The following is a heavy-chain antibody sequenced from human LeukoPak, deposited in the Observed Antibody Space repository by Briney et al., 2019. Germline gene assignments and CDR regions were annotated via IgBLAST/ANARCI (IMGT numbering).Heavy chain of an antibody. CDR3: ARESRYYYYMDV. Sequence: GSLRLSCAASGFTFSSYSMNWVRQAPGKGLEWVSYISSSSSTIYYADSVKGRFTISRDNAKNSLYLQMNSLRAEDTAVYYCARESRYYYYMDVWGKGTTVTVSS. V-gene: IGHV3-48*04. J-gene: IGHJ6*03. CDR1: GFTFSSYS. CDR2: ISSSSSTI.